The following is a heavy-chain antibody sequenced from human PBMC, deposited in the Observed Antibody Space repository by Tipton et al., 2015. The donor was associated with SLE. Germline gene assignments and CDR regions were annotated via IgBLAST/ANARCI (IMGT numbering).Heavy chain of an antibody. CDR2: MNLDGTEK. CDR3: AREDRRTYIY. CDR1: GFTFYTYW. J-gene: IGHJ4*02. D-gene: IGHD4-11*01. Sequence: VQLVQSGGGVVQPGGSLRLSCAASGFTFYTYWMSWVRQAPGKGPEWVATMNLDGTEKFYVGSVKGRFTISRDNAKNSLFLQMNSLRAEDTAVYYCAREDRRTYIYWGQGTLVTVSS. V-gene: IGHV3-7*01.